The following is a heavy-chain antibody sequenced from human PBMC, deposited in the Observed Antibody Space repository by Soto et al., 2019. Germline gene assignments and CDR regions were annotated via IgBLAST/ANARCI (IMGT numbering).Heavy chain of an antibody. J-gene: IGHJ6*03. V-gene: IGHV3-30*18. D-gene: IGHD6-6*01. CDR2: ISYDGSNK. CDR1: GFSISHYW. CDR3: AKDAYSSSVYYYYYYYMDV. Sequence: GGSLRLSCAASGFSISHYWMSWVRQAPGKGLEWVAVISYDGSNKYYADSVKGRFTISRDNSKNTLYLQMNSLRAEDTAVYYCAKDAYSSSVYYYYYYYMDVWGKGTTVTVSS.